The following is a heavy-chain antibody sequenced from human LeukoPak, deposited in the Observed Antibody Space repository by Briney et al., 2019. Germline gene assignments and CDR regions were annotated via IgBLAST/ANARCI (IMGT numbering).Heavy chain of an antibody. J-gene: IGHJ6*02. CDR3: ERTAYDILTQDYYGMDV. CDR1: GYTFTSYG. Sequence: GASVKVSCKASGYTFTSYGISWVRQAPGQGLEWMGWISAYNGNTNYAQKLQGRVTMTTDTSTSTAYMELRSLRSDDTAVYYCERTAYDILTQDYYGMDVWGQGTTVTVSS. V-gene: IGHV1-18*01. CDR2: ISAYNGNT. D-gene: IGHD3-9*01.